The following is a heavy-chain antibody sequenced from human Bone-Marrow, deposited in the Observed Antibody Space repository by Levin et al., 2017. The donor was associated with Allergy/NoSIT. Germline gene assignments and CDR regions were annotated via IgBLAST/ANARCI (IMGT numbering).Heavy chain of an antibody. CDR1: GFTFSSYW. CDR3: ARNDYGDYGLPDYFDY. J-gene: IGHJ4*02. CDR2: IKQDGSEK. D-gene: IGHD4-17*01. V-gene: IGHV3-7*01. Sequence: SCAASGFTFSSYWMSWVRQAPGKGLEWVANIKQDGSEKYYVDSVKGRFTISRDNAKNSLYLQMNSLRAEDTAVYYCARNDYGDYGLPDYFDYWGQGTLVTVSS.